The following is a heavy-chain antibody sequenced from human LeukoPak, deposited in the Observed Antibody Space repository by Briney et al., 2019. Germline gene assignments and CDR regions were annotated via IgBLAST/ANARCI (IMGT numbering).Heavy chain of an antibody. CDR1: GFTFSSYS. D-gene: IGHD4-11*01. V-gene: IGHV3-21*01. CDR2: ISSSSSYI. CDR3: ARSTVTTWRYYYGMDV. Sequence: GGSLRLSCAASGFTFSSYSMNRVRQAPGKGLEWVSSISSSSSYIYYADSVKGRFTISRDNAKNSLYLQMNSLRAEDTAVYYCARSTVTTWRYYYGMDVWGQGTTVTVSS. J-gene: IGHJ6*02.